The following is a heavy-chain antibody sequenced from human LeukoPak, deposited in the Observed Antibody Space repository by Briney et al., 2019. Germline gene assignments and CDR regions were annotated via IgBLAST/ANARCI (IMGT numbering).Heavy chain of an antibody. V-gene: IGHV4-34*01. D-gene: IGHD3-22*01. CDR1: GGSFSGYY. CDR3: ASPGLNSSGYYSAFGY. CDR2: INHSGST. Sequence: TSETLSLTCAVYGGSFSGYYWSWIRQPPGKGLEWIGEINHSGSTNYNPSLKSRVTISVDTSKNQFSLKLSSVTAADTAVYYCASPGLNSSGYYSAFGYWGQGTLVTVSS. J-gene: IGHJ4*02.